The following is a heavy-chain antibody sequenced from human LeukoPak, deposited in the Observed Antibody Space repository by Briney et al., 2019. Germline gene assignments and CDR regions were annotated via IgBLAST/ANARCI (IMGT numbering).Heavy chain of an antibody. V-gene: IGHV3-30*02. CDR2: IRYDGSNE. J-gene: IGHJ1*01. D-gene: IGHD6-13*01. CDR1: GFSFSGYG. CDR3: AKDQTYSSSERYFQH. Sequence: GGSLRLSCAASGFSFSGYGMHWVRQAPGKGLEWVAFIRYDGSNEYYADSVKGRFTISRDKSKNTLSLQMNGLRVEDTAVYYCAKDQTYSSSERYFQHWGQGTLVTVSS.